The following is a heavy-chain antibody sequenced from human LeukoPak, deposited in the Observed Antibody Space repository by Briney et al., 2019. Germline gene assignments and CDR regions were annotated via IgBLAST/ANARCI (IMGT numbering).Heavy chain of an antibody. V-gene: IGHV3-7*01. J-gene: IGHJ4*02. D-gene: IGHD6-13*01. Sequence: PGGSLRLSCAASGFTFSSYWMSWVRQAPGKGLEWVANIKHDGSEGYYVDSVKGRFTISRDNAKNTLYLQMNSLRAEDTAVYYCARDILDSIAAAGTAFDYWGQGTLVTVSS. CDR3: ARDILDSIAAAGTAFDY. CDR1: GFTFSSYW. CDR2: IKHDGSEG.